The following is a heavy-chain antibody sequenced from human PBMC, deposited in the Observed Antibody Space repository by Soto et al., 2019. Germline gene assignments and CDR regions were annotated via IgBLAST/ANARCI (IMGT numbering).Heavy chain of an antibody. D-gene: IGHD6-19*01. CDR2: IYWDDDN. V-gene: IGHV2-5*02. Sequence: QITLKESGPTLVKPTQTLTLTCSFSGFSLTSTAVGVNWIRQPPGKALEWLALIYWDDDNHFSPSLKSRLSVTKDTSKNQVVLTMTNMDPVDTATYYCAHGSGWLSDYWGQGILDTVSS. J-gene: IGHJ4*02. CDR1: GFSLTSTAVG. CDR3: AHGSGWLSDY.